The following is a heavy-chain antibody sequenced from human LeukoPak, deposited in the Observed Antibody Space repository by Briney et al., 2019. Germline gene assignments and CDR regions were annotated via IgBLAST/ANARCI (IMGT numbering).Heavy chain of an antibody. Sequence: GGSLTLPCADSRFTFRSYSLNWLRQAPAKGLKWISYISSSSCVIYYADSVNGRFTSSRDNAKNSLYLQMNSLGAEDTAGYYCAELGITMIGCVGGKGTTVTISS. J-gene: IGHJ6*04. CDR2: ISSSSCVI. CDR3: AELGITMIGCV. CDR1: RFTFRSYS. D-gene: IGHD3-10*02. V-gene: IGHV3-21*01.